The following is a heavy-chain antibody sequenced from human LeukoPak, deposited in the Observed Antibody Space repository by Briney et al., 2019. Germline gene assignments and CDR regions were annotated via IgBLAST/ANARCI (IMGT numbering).Heavy chain of an antibody. V-gene: IGHV1-69*04. Sequence: GASVNVSCKASGGTFSSYAISWVRQAPGQGLEWMGRIIPILGIANYAQKFQGRVTITADKSTSTAYMELSSLRSEDTAVYYCARDRTATVTPHDAFDIWGQGTMVTVSS. D-gene: IGHD4-17*01. CDR1: GGTFSSYA. J-gene: IGHJ3*02. CDR2: IIPILGIA. CDR3: ARDRTATVTPHDAFDI.